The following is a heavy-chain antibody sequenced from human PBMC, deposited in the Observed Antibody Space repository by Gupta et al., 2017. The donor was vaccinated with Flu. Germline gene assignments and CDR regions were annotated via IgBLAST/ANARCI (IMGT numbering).Heavy chain of an antibody. CDR1: GYTFTSYG. J-gene: IGHJ5*02. CDR2: ISAYNGNT. CDR3: ARGSQYCNGGSCPDGWFDP. D-gene: IGHD2-15*01. Sequence: QVQLVQSGAEVKKPGASVTVSCKASGYTFTSYGISWVRQAPGQGLEWMGWISAYNGNTNYAQNLQGRVTMTTDTSTSTAYMDLRSLRSDDTAVYYCARGSQYCNGGSCPDGWFDPWGQGTLVTVFS. V-gene: IGHV1-18*01.